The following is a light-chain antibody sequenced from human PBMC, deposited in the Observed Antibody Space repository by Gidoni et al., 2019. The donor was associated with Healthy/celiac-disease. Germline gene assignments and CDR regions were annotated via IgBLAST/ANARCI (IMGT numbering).Light chain of an antibody. V-gene: IGKV4-1*01. J-gene: IGKJ3*01. CDR3: QQYYSTTPT. Sequence: DIVMTQSPDSLSVSLGERATINCKSSQSVLYSSNNKHYLAWYQQKPGQPPKLLIYWASTRESGVPDRFSGSGSGTDFTLTISSLQAEDVAVYYCQQYYSTTPTFGPGTKVDIK. CDR1: QSVLYSSNNKHY. CDR2: WAS.